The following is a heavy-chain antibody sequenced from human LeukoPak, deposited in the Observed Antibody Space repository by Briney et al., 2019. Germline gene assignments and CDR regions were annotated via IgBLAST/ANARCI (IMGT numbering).Heavy chain of an antibody. J-gene: IGHJ5*02. V-gene: IGHV4-59*01. CDR1: GGSISSYY. CDR3: ARENAVAGTRGNFDP. Sequence: SETLSLTCTVSGGSISSYYWSWIRQPPGKGLEWIGYIYYSGSTNYNPSLKSRVTISVDTSKNQFSLKLSSATAADTAVYYCARENAVAGTRGNFDPWGQGILVTVSS. CDR2: IYYSGST. D-gene: IGHD6-19*01.